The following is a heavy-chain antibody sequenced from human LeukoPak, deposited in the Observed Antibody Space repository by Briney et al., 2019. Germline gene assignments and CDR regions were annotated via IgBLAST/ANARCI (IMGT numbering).Heavy chain of an antibody. Sequence: ASVKVSCKASGYTFTHYYMHWLRQAPAQEGEGMGWINPNSGGTKYAPKFQGRVTMTRDPSISTAYMELSRLRSADTAVYYCARRDYYYYGMDVWGQGTTVTVSS. CDR2: INPNSGGT. J-gene: IGHJ6*02. V-gene: IGHV1-2*02. CDR1: GYTFTHYY. CDR3: ARRDYYYYGMDV.